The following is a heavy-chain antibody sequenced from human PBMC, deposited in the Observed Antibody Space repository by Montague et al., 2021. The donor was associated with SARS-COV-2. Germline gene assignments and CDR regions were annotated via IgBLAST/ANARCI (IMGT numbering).Heavy chain of an antibody. Sequence: TLSLTCTVSGDSISSGTHYWSWLRQPAGKGLEWIGRIHTSGGTNYTPPLKSRVTISVDTSNNQFPLNLCSVTAADTAVYYCARVGGNEYRFFDYWGQGTLVTVSS. CDR3: ARVGGNEYRFFDY. CDR1: GDSISSGTHY. V-gene: IGHV4-61*02. D-gene: IGHD1-1*01. CDR2: IHTSGGT. J-gene: IGHJ4*02.